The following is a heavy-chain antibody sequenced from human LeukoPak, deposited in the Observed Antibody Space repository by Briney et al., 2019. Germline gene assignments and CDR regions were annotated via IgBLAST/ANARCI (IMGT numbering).Heavy chain of an antibody. CDR1: GFTFSSYS. D-gene: IGHD3-10*01. J-gene: IGHJ6*03. Sequence: ESLRPSCAASGFTFSSYSMNWIRQPPGKGLEWIGEINHSGSTNYNPSLKSRVTISVDTSKNQFSLKLSSVTAADTAVYYCARHGLLWFGEYPADLPYYYYYMDVWGKGTTVTISS. V-gene: IGHV4-34*01. CDR2: INHSGST. CDR3: ARHGLLWFGEYPADLPYYYYYMDV.